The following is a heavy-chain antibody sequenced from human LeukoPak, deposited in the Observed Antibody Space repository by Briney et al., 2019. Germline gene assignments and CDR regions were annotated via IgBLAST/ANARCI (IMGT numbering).Heavy chain of an antibody. CDR2: INPNSGGT. CDR3: ARAGYDILTGPPDYFDY. Sequence: GASVKVSCKASGYTFTGYYMHWVRQAPGQGLEWMGWINPNSGGTNYAQKFQGRVTMTRDMSISTAYMELSRLRSDDTAVYYCARAGYDILTGPPDYFDYWGQGTLVTVSS. CDR1: GYTFTGYY. J-gene: IGHJ4*02. V-gene: IGHV1-2*02. D-gene: IGHD3-9*01.